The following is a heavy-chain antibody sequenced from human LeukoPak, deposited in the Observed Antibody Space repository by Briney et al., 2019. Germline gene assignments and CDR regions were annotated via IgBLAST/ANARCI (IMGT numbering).Heavy chain of an antibody. CDR3: ARPMVRGVNDALDI. V-gene: IGHV4-59*08. CDR2: VYYSGST. D-gene: IGHD3-10*01. CDR1: GVSISSYY. Sequence: PSETLSLTCTVSGVSISSYYWSWIRQPPGKGLEWIGYVYYSGSTDYNPSLNSRVTISLDTSKNQFSLKLSSVTAADTAVYYCARPMVRGVNDALDIWGQGTMVTVSS. J-gene: IGHJ3*02.